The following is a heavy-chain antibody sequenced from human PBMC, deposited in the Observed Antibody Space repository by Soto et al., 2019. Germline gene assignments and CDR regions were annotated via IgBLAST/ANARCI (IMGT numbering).Heavy chain of an antibody. J-gene: IGHJ3*02. CDR3: ARASTVYYYASSGYYDTGPLDI. V-gene: IGHV4-30-2*01. Sequence: QLQLQESGSGLVKPSQTLSLTCAVSGVSISSGGSSWNWIRQTPRKGLEWIGYIYHSGSSYYNPSLKSRVTMSVDMSKNQFSLRLTSVTAADTAVYYCARASTVYYYASSGYYDTGPLDIWGQGTVVTVYS. CDR1: GVSISSGGSS. D-gene: IGHD3-22*01. CDR2: IYHSGSS.